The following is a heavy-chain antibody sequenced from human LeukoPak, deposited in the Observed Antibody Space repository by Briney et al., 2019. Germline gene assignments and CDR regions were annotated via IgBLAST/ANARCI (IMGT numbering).Heavy chain of an antibody. V-gene: IGHV3-30-3*01. D-gene: IGHD3-16*01. CDR2: QDGNNK. Sequence: GGSLRLSCAASGFTFSSYTFHWVRQAPGKGLEWVAVQDGNNKYYTDSVKGRFTISRDNSKNTLYLQMDSLRAEDTAVYYCARLAVLVGATYYYYGMDVWGKGTTVTVSS. CDR1: GFTFSSYT. J-gene: IGHJ6*04. CDR3: ARLAVLVGATYYYYGMDV.